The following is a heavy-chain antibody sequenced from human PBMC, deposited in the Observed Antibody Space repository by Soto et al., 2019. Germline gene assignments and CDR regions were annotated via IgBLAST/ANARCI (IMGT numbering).Heavy chain of an antibody. CDR1: GFTFSSYG. J-gene: IGHJ4*02. CDR2: IWYDGSNK. Sequence: QVQLVESGGGLVQPGRSLRLSCAASGFTFSSYGMHWVRQAPGKGLEWVAVIWYDGSNKYYADSVKGRFTISRDNSKNTLYLQMNSLRAEDTAVYYCARARDTAMVTFDYWGQGTLVTVSS. V-gene: IGHV3-33*01. CDR3: ARARDTAMVTFDY. D-gene: IGHD5-18*01.